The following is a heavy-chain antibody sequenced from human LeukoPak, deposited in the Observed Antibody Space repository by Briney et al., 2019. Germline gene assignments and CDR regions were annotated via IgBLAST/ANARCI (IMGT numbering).Heavy chain of an antibody. CDR3: ARDPPYSSSDTTD. Sequence: PGGSLRLSCAASGFTFSSYSMNWVRQAPGKGLEWVSSISSSSSYIYYADSVKGRFTISRDNAKNPLYLQMNGLRAEDTAVYYCARDPPYSSSDTTDWGQGTLVTVSS. J-gene: IGHJ4*02. CDR2: ISSSSSYI. CDR1: GFTFSSYS. D-gene: IGHD6-6*01. V-gene: IGHV3-21*01.